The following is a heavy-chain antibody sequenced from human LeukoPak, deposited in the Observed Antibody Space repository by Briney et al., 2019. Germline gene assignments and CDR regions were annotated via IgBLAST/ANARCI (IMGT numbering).Heavy chain of an antibody. V-gene: IGHV1-69*05. CDR3: ARDLYYDFWSGYYGNYGMDV. Sequence: SVKVSCKASGGTFISYAISWVRQAPGQGLEWMGGIIPIFGTANYAQKFQGRVTITRDTSASTAYMELSSLRSEDTAVYYCARDLYYDFWSGYYGNYGMDVWGQGTTVTVSS. J-gene: IGHJ6*02. CDR2: IIPIFGTA. CDR1: GGTFISYA. D-gene: IGHD3-3*01.